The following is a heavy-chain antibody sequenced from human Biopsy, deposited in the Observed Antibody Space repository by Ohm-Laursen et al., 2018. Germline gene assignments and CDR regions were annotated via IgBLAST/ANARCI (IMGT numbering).Heavy chain of an antibody. CDR2: SIPILGTG. J-gene: IGHJ1*01. D-gene: IGHD3-9*01. CDR1: GGTFSNYG. CDR3: ATKLTGYFHH. Sequence: GSSVKASCKAPGGTFSNYGVNWVRQAPGQGLEWLGGSIPILGTGNYAQKFQDRVTVAADTSTSTATMELRSLRSDDTAVYYCATKLTGYFHHWGQGTLVIVSS. V-gene: IGHV1-69*06.